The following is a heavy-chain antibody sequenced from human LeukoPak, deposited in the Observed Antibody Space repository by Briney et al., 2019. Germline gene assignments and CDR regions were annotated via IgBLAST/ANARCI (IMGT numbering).Heavy chain of an antibody. CDR3: AREPPGGGFDY. CDR1: GFTVSSDY. Sequence: GGSLRLSCAASGFTVSSDYMSWVRQAPGKGLEWVSVVYSGGNTYYADSVKGRFTISRDNSKNTLYLQMNSLRAEDTAVYYCAREPPGGGFDYWGQGTLVTVSS. J-gene: IGHJ4*02. D-gene: IGHD3-16*01. V-gene: IGHV3-66*01. CDR2: VYSGGNT.